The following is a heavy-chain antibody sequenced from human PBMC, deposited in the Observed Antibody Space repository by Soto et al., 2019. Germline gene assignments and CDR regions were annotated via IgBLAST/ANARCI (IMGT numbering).Heavy chain of an antibody. CDR2: MNPNSGNT. J-gene: IGHJ5*02. CDR1: GYTFTSYD. Sequence: QVQLVQSGAEVKKPGASVKVSCKASGYTFTSYDINWVRQATGQGLEWMGWMNPNSGNTVYAQKFQGSVPMTRNTSISTAYMELSSLRSEDTAVYYCARERTGTTSNWFDPWGQGTLVTVSS. D-gene: IGHD1-7*01. CDR3: ARERTGTTSNWFDP. V-gene: IGHV1-8*01.